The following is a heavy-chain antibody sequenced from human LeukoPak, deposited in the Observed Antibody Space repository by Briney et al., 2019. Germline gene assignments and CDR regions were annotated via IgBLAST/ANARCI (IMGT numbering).Heavy chain of an antibody. D-gene: IGHD2-21*02. CDR1: GGSINNYF. CDR3: ARDDPARMTATLDY. CDR2: IYTSGST. V-gene: IGHV4-4*07. J-gene: IGHJ4*02. Sequence: PSQTLSLTCTVSGGSINNYFFSWVRQPAGEGLEWIGRIYTSGSTNYNTSLRSRVTISVDMSKNQFSLKLSSVTAADTAVYYCARDDPARMTATLDYWGQGILVTVSS.